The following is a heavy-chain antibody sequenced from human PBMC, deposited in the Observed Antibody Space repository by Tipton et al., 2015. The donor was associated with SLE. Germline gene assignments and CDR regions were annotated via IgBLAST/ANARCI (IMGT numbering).Heavy chain of an antibody. CDR2: INPYNDNT. CDR3: ARHPVAGYTYYMDV. Sequence: QVQLVQSGAEVKKPGASVKVSCRASGYIFSTYGISWVRQAPGQGLEWMGRINPYNDNTDYVELLQGRVTMTTDTSTGTAYMELTSLNSDDTAIYYCARHPVAGYTYYMDVWGTGTTVTVSS. D-gene: IGHD5-24*01. J-gene: IGHJ6*03. CDR1: GYIFSTYG. V-gene: IGHV1-18*01.